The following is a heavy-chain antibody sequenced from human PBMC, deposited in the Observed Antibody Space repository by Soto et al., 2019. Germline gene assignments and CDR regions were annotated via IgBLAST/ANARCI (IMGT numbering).Heavy chain of an antibody. V-gene: IGHV1-69*06. CDR2: IIPIFGTA. Sequence: QVQLVQSGAEVKKPGSSVKVSCKASGGTFSSYAISWVRQAPGQGLEWMGGIIPIFGTANYAQKFQGRVTSTSDKSTSTAYMELSSLRSEDTALYYCARENIIAARPGWCDPWGQGTLVTVSS. J-gene: IGHJ5*02. CDR3: ARENIIAARPGWCDP. CDR1: GGTFSSYA. D-gene: IGHD6-6*01.